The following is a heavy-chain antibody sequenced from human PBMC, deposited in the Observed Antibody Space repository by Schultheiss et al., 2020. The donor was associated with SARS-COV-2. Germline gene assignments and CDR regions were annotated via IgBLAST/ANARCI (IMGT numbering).Heavy chain of an antibody. V-gene: IGHV3-74*01. J-gene: IGHJ5*02. CDR3: AKLDYYESS. CDR1: GFTVSRKY. CDR2: INSDGSSP. D-gene: IGHD3-22*01. Sequence: GGSLRLSCAACGFTVSRKYMSWVRQTPGKGLVWVSRINSDGSSPTYADSVKGRFTISRDNAENTLYLQMNSLRAEDTAVYYCAKLDYYESSWDQGTLVTVSS.